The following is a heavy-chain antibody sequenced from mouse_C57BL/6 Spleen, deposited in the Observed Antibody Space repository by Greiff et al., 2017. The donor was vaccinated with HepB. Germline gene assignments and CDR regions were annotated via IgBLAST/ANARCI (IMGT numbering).Heavy chain of an antibody. J-gene: IGHJ1*03. CDR2: IDPSDSYT. CDR3: VRGGWLLRSTDWYFDV. V-gene: IGHV1-69*01. Sequence: VQLQQPGAELVMPGASVKLSCKASGYTFTSYWMHWVKQRPGQGLEWIGEIDPSDSYTNYNQKFKGKSTLTVDKSSSTAYMQLSSLTSEDSAVYYCVRGGWLLRSTDWYFDVWGTGTTVTVSS. D-gene: IGHD2-3*01. CDR1: GYTFTSYW.